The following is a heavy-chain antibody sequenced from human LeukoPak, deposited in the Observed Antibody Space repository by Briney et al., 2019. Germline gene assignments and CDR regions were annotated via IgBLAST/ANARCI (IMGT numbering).Heavy chain of an antibody. V-gene: IGHV4-39*01. CDR2: IYYGGST. CDR3: ARFNYYDTDGYFDY. D-gene: IGHD3-22*01. Sequence: PSETLSLTCTVSGGSISSTTYYWVWIRQPPGKGLEWIGSIYYGGSTYYNPSLRSRGTISVDTSKNQFSLNLTSVTAADTAVFYCARFNYYDTDGYFDYWGQGTLVTVSS. J-gene: IGHJ4*02. CDR1: GGSISSTTYY.